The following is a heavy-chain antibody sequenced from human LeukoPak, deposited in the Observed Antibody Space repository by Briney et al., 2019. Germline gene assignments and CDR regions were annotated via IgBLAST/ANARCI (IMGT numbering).Heavy chain of an antibody. CDR2: ISSSGSTI. D-gene: IGHD3-10*01. CDR3: ARVTEGITMVRGVIGAFDI. V-gene: IGHV3-48*03. CDR1: GFTFSSYE. J-gene: IGHJ3*02. Sequence: PGGSLRLSCAASGFTFSSYEMNWVRQAPGKGLEWVSYISSSGSTIYYADSVKGRFTISRGNAKNSLYLQMNSLRAEDTAVYYCARVTEGITMVRGVIGAFDIWGQGTTVTVSS.